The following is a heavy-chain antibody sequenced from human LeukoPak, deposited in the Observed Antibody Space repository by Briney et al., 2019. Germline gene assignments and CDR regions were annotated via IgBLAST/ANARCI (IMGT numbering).Heavy chain of an antibody. J-gene: IGHJ6*02. D-gene: IGHD3-10*01. CDR3: ARDYYGSGSYYGRYYYYGMDV. V-gene: IGHV3-7*01. CDR2: IKQDGSEK. Sequence: GGSLRLSCAASGFTFSSYWMSWVRQAPGKGLEWVANIKQDGSEKYYVDSVKGRFTISRDNAKNSLYLQMNSLRAEDTAVYYCARDYYGSGSYYGRYYYYGMDVWGQGTTVTVSS. CDR1: GFTFSSYW.